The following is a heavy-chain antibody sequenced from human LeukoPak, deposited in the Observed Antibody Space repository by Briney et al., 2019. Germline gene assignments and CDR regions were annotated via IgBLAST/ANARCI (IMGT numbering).Heavy chain of an antibody. D-gene: IGHD4-11*01. CDR1: GFTYSHYG. J-gene: IGHJ4*02. Sequence: AGGSLRLSCAASGFTYSHYGMHWVRQAPGEGLEWVAVIWSDGTEKYYGDAVKGRFTISRDNSINTLYLQMNSLTGEDTAVYYCAKDAERGFDYSNSLQYWGQGTLVTVSS. V-gene: IGHV3-33*06. CDR2: IWSDGTEK. CDR3: AKDAERGFDYSNSLQY.